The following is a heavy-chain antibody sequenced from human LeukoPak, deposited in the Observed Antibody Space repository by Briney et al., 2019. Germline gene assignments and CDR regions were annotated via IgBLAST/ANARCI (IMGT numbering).Heavy chain of an antibody. D-gene: IGHD2-15*01. J-gene: IGHJ4*02. CDR3: ASMSPLTVVAPSNFDY. Sequence: GSSVKVSCKASGGTFSSYAISWVRQAPGQGLGWMGGIIPIFGTANYAQKFQGRVTITADDSTSTVYMELSSLRSEDTAVYYCASMSPLTVVAPSNFDYWGQGTLVTVSS. CDR1: GGTFSSYA. CDR2: IIPIFGTA. V-gene: IGHV1-69*01.